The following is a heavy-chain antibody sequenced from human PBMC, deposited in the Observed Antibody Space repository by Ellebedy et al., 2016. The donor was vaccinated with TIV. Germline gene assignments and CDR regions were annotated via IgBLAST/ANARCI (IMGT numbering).Heavy chain of an antibody. Sequence: ASVKVSXXVSGYTFTRYGMSWVRQAPGQGLEWMGWIAVYNGHTKYAQKFQDRDVMTTETATSTVYMELRSLRSDDTAMYYCARSRLGGGHWYFDFWGRGTLVTVSS. CDR1: GYTFTRYG. J-gene: IGHJ2*01. CDR2: IAVYNGHT. D-gene: IGHD3-10*01. CDR3: ARSRLGGGHWYFDF. V-gene: IGHV1-18*01.